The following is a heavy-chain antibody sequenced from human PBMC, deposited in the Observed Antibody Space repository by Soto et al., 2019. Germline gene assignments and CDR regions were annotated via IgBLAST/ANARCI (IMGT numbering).Heavy chain of an antibody. Sequence: VGSLRLSCAASGFNFSPYAMSWVRQAPGKGLEWVSGIGGGNDISRYYKGSVEGRFTISRDNSKNLLYLDMNTLRAEDTGVYYCTKVPARTPRAFFDHWGQGIMVTVSS. CDR3: TKVPARTPRAFFDH. CDR2: IGGGNDISR. V-gene: IGHV3-23*01. CDR1: GFNFSPYA. J-gene: IGHJ4*02.